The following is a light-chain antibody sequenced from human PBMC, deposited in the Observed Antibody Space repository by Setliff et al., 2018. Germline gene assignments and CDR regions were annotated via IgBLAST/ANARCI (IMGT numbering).Light chain of an antibody. J-gene: IGLJ1*01. CDR3: NSYTGTTTPYV. CDR2: EVT. V-gene: IGLV2-14*03. Sequence: QSVLTQPASVSGSPGQSITISCTGTSNDIGYYNFVSWYQQYPGKHPKLLIYEVTNRPSGVSNRFSGSKSGNTASLTISGLRAEDEADYYCNSYTGTTTPYVFGTGTKSPS. CDR1: SNDIGYYNF.